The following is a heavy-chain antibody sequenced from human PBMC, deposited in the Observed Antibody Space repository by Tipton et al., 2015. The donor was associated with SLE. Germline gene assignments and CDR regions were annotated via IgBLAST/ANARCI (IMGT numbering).Heavy chain of an antibody. CDR1: GGSISGYY. V-gene: IGHV4-59*08. CDR2: IYYSGST. Sequence: TLSLTCIVSGGSISGYYWGWIRQPPGKGLEWIGYIYYSGSTNYNPSLKSRVTMSVDTSKNQFSLEVTSLTAADTAVYYCARHLCTNGVCPFDFWGQGTLVTVSS. J-gene: IGHJ4*02. CDR3: ARHLCTNGVCPFDF. D-gene: IGHD2-8*01.